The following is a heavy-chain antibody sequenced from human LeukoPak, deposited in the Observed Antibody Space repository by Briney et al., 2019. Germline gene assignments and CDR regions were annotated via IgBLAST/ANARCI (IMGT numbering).Heavy chain of an antibody. CDR1: GASISSDTYF. D-gene: IGHD6-19*01. J-gene: IGHJ5*02. Sequence: PSETLSLTCTVSGASISSDTYFWSWIRQPAGKGLEWIGCISSTGRTGYNPSLTSRVTISIDMSKNQFSMKLSSVTAADTAVYYCAKGAGPPWFDPWGQGTLVTVSS. CDR2: ISSTGRT. V-gene: IGHV4-61*02. CDR3: AKGAGPPWFDP.